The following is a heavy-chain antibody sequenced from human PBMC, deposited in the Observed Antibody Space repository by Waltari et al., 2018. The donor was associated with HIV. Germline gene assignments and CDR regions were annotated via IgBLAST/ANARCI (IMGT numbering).Heavy chain of an antibody. CDR2: MTPSSGNT. Sequence: QVQLVQSGAEVKKPGASVKVSCKASGYSFTSYDINWVRQATGQGLEWLGWMTPSSGNTGSAQKFHGRVTMSRNTSVSTVYMELSTLTSDDTAIYFCARGGSTHTHFAYWGQGTLVTVSS. D-gene: IGHD1-26*01. CDR3: ARGGSTHTHFAY. V-gene: IGHV1-8*01. J-gene: IGHJ4*02. CDR1: GYSFTSYD.